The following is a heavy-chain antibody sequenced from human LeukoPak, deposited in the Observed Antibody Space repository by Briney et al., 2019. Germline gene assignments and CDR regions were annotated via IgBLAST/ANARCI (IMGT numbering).Heavy chain of an antibody. J-gene: IGHJ4*02. CDR2: IYYSGST. CDR1: GGSISSYY. V-gene: IGHV4-59*01. D-gene: IGHD1-7*01. Sequence: SETLSLTCTVSGGSISSYYWSWIRQPPGKGLEWIGYIYYSGSTNYNPSLKSRVIISVDTSKNQFSLKLSSVTAADTAVYYCARVFVAYNWNYQSNYFDYWGQGTLVTVSS. CDR3: ARVFVAYNWNYQSNYFDY.